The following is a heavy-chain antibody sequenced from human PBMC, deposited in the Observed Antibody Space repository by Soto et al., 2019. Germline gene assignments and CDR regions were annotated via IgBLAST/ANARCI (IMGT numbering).Heavy chain of an antibody. CDR2: IYWDDDK. CDR1: GFSLSTSGVG. CDR3: AHRRVERSFDC. J-gene: IGHJ4*02. V-gene: IGHV2-5*02. D-gene: IGHD1-1*01. Sequence: QITLKEYGPTLVKPTQTLTLTCTFSGFSLSTSGVGVGWIRQPPGKALEWLALIYWDDDKRYSPALKSRLTITKDTSTLQVVLTPTNRDTVDTATYDCAHRRVERSFDCCGQGTLVTFSS.